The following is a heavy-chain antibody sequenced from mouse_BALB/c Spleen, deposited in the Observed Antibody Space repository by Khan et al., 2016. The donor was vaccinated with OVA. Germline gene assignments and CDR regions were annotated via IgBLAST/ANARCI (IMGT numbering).Heavy chain of an antibody. V-gene: IGHV1-7*01. J-gene: IGHJ3*01. D-gene: IGHD1-1*01. CDR3: LNHGSSSAWFTY. Sequence: QVQLKQSGAELAKPGASVKMSCKASGYTFTSYWMHWVKQRPGQGLEWIGYINPTTDYTEYNQIFKDKATLTADKSSSTPYMQLSSLTSEDSAVYFWLNHGSSSAWFTYWGQGTLVTVSA. CDR2: INPTTDYT. CDR1: GYTFTSYW.